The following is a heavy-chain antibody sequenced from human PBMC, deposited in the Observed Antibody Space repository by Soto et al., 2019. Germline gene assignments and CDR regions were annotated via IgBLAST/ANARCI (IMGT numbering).Heavy chain of an antibody. Sequence: PSETLSLTCAVSGGSIGTSAYYWGWIRQAPGKGLEWIGSINHSGNTYLSPSLKDRVTMSVDTSKNSFSLQLRSTTTADTGLDYCSRRAPEGFDPWGQGTLVTVSS. CDR2: INHSGNT. V-gene: IGHV4-39*01. J-gene: IGHJ5*02. CDR1: GGSIGTSAYY. CDR3: SRRAPEGFDP.